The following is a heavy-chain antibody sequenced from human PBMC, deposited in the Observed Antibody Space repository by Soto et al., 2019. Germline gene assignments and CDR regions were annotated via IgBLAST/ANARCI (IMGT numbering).Heavy chain of an antibody. J-gene: IGHJ3*01. D-gene: IGHD2-8*01. CDR3: ARVLGACASTSIGGFDV. V-gene: IGHV4-61*01. CDR2: IYDSGST. CDR1: GGSISSGSNY. Sequence: QVQLQESGPGLVKPSETLSLTCTVSGGSISSGSNYWSWTRQPPGKGLELIGYIYDSGSTNYIPSLTRRVTMSVVTYTMPSSLKLSSVTAADAAVYCWARVLGACASTSIGGFDVWGPATMVTCPS.